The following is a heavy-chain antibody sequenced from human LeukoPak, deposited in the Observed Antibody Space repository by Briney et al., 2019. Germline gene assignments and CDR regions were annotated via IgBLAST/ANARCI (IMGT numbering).Heavy chain of an antibody. CDR3: ASKSGSYNDAFDI. CDR2: IYPGDSDT. D-gene: IGHD1-26*01. J-gene: IGHJ3*02. Sequence: GESLKISCKGSGYSFTTYWIGWVRQMPGKGLEWMGIIYPGDSDTRYSPSFQGQVTISADKSISTAYLQWSSLKASDTAMYYCASKSGSYNDAFDIWGQGTMVTVSS. CDR1: GYSFTTYW. V-gene: IGHV5-51*01.